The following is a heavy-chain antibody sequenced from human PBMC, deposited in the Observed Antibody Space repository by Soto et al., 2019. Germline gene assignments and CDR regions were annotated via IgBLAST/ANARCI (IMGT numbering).Heavy chain of an antibody. Sequence: GGSLRLSCAASGFTFSTYAMAWVRQAPGKGLEWVSSISSSSSYIYYADSVKGRFTISRDNAKNSLYLQMNSLRAEDTAVYYCARDGANALYYYYGMDVWGQGTTVTVSS. V-gene: IGHV3-21*01. CDR2: ISSSSSYI. J-gene: IGHJ6*02. CDR1: GFTFSTYA. D-gene: IGHD3-16*01. CDR3: ARDGANALYYYYGMDV.